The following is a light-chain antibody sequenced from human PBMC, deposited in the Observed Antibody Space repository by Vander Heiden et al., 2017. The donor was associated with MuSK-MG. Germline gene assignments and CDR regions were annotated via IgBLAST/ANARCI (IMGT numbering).Light chain of an antibody. CDR2: AAS. J-gene: IGKJ4*01. CDR3: QQCYSTPLT. CDR1: QSISSY. Sequence: DNQLTHSPSPLSASAGDRVTITCRASQSISSYLNWYQQKPGKAPKLLIYAASILQSGVPSRFSGSGSGTDFTLTISSLQPEDFATYYCQQCYSTPLTFGGGTKVEIK. V-gene: IGKV1-39*01.